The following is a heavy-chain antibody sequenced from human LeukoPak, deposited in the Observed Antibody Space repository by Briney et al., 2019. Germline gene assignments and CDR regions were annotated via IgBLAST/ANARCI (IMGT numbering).Heavy chain of an antibody. D-gene: IGHD2/OR15-2a*01. CDR3: TRGREYGDYLDY. Sequence: PSETLSLTCTVSGGSISSSDWWTWIRQPPGKGLEWIGEIYHGGSTNYNPSLKSRVAMSLDTSKNQVSLKLNSVTDADTAVYYCTRGREYGDYLDYWGQGTLVTVSS. CDR1: GGSISSSDW. CDR2: IYHGGST. J-gene: IGHJ4*02. V-gene: IGHV4-4*02.